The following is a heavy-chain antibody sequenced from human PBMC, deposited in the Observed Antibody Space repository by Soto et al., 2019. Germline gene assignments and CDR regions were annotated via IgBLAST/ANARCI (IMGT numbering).Heavy chain of an antibody. J-gene: IGHJ3*02. CDR2: IYTSGST. CDR3: AREGRITIFGVVIIRVDSFDI. D-gene: IGHD3-3*01. V-gene: IGHV4-4*07. Sequence: PSETLSLTCTVYGGSISSYYWSWIRQPAGKGLEWIGRIYTSGSTNYNPSLKSRVTMSVDTSKNQFSLKLSSVTAADTAVYYCAREGRITIFGVVIIRVDSFDIWGQGTMFTVSS. CDR1: GGSISSYY.